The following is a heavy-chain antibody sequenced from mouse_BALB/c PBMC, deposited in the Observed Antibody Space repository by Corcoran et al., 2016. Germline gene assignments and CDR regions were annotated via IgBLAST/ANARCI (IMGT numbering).Heavy chain of an antibody. CDR3: ARVRDY. V-gene: IGHV1-54*01. CDR2: INPGSGGT. CDR1: GYAFTNYL. J-gene: IGHJ2*01. Sequence: QVQLQQSGAELVRPGTSVKVSCKASGYAFTNYLIEWVKQRPGQGLEWIGVINPGSGGTNYNEKFKGKATLTADKSSSTAYMQLSSLTSDDSAVYFCARVRDYWGQGTTLTVSS.